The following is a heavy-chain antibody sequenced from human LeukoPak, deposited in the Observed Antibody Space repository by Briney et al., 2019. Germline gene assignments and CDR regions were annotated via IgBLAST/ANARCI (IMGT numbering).Heavy chain of an antibody. D-gene: IGHD3-10*01. Sequence: GGSLRLSCAASGFTFITYAIHWVRQAPGKGPEWVAVISYDGNNKYYADSVKGRFTISRDNSKNTVFLQMSSLRAEDTAVYYCARSVSRYYGSGVDFWGQGALVTVSS. CDR2: ISYDGNNK. CDR1: GFTFITYA. V-gene: IGHV3-30-3*01. J-gene: IGHJ4*02. CDR3: ARSVSRYYGSGVDF.